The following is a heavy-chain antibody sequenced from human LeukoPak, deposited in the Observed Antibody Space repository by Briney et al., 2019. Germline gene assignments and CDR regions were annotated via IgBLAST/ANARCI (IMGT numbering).Heavy chain of an antibody. V-gene: IGHV3-48*04. Sequence: GGSLRLSCAPSGVTFNEYSMSWGREAPGKGGEGISYITDNGSPIQYADSVNGRFIISRDNAKISLYLQMNSLRAEDTAVYYCAKDSGGWSLSWGQGTLVTVSS. CDR3: AKDSGGWSLS. CDR2: ITDNGSPI. J-gene: IGHJ5*02. D-gene: IGHD2-15*01. CDR1: GVTFNEYS.